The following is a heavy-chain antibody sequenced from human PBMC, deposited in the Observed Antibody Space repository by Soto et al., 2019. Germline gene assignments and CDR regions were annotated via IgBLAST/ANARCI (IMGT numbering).Heavy chain of an antibody. Sequence: QVQLVESGGGVVQPGRSLRLSCAASGFTFSSYAMHWVRQAPGKGLESVAVISSDGNNKYYADSVKGRFTISRDNSKNTLYLQMNSRRAEDTAVYYCARVAIFGVVATYGMDVWGPGTTGTVSS. J-gene: IGHJ6*02. CDR1: GFTFSSYA. V-gene: IGHV3-30-3*01. D-gene: IGHD3-3*01. CDR3: ARVAIFGVVATYGMDV. CDR2: ISSDGNNK.